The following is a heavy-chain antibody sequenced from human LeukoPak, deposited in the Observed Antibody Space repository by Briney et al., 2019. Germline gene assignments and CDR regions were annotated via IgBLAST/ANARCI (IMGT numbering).Heavy chain of an antibody. CDR1: GFTFSGSA. D-gene: IGHD6-13*01. V-gene: IGHV3-73*01. CDR3: TRQIIAARPDYYGMDV. J-gene: IGHJ6*02. Sequence: GGSLRLSCPASGFTFSGSAMHWVRQASGKGLEWVGRIRSKANSYATAYAASVKGRFTISRDDSKNTAYLQMNSLKTEDTAVYYCTRQIIAARPDYYGMDVWGQGTTVTVSS. CDR2: IRSKANSYAT.